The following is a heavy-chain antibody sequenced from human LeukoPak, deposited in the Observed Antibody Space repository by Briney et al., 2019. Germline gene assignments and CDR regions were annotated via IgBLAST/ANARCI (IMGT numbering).Heavy chain of an antibody. CDR2: MNPNSGNT. CDR3: ARGDSSYYYMDV. V-gene: IGHV1-8*01. CDR1: GYTFTSYD. Sequence: ASVKVSCKASGYTFTSYDINWVRQATGQGLEWMGWMNPNSGNTGYAQKFQGRVTMTRNTSISTAYMELSSLRDGDTAVYYCARGDSSYYYMDVWGKGTTVTVSS. D-gene: IGHD3-22*01. J-gene: IGHJ6*03.